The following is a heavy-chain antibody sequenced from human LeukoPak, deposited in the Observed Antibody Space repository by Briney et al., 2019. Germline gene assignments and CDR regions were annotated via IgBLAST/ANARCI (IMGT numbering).Heavy chain of an antibody. CDR2: MNPNSGNT. J-gene: IGHJ6*03. CDR1: GYTFTGYY. Sequence: ASVKVSCKASGYTFTGYYMHWVRQAPGQGLEWMGWMNPNSGNTGYAQKFQGRVTMTRNTSISTAYMELSSLRSEDTAVYYCARGPLPSYYYYYMDVWGKGTTVTVSS. V-gene: IGHV1-8*02. CDR3: ARGPLPSYYYYYMDV.